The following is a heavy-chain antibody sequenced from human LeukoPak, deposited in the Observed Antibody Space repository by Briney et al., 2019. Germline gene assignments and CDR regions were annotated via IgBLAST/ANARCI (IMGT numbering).Heavy chain of an antibody. V-gene: IGHV3-23*01. D-gene: IGHD3-3*01. J-gene: IGHJ4*02. CDR2: ISGSGGST. Sequence: GGSLRLSCAASGFTFSSYGMSWVRQAPGKGLEWVSAISGSGGSTYYADSVKGRFTISRDNSKNTLYLQMNSLRAEDTAVYYCAKPPGFWSGYSGGQFDYWGQGTLVTVSS. CDR3: AKPPGFWSGYSGGQFDY. CDR1: GFTFSSYG.